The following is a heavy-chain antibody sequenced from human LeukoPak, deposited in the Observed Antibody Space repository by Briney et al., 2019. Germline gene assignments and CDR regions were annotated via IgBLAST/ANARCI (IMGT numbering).Heavy chain of an antibody. J-gene: IGHJ3*02. CDR1: GFTFSGSA. V-gene: IGHV3-73*01. CDR3: TRYRTPSLYSGSLFDI. Sequence: GGSLRLSCAASGFTFSGSAMHWVRQASGKGLEWVGRIRSKANSYATAYAASVKGRFTISRDDSKNTAYLQMNSLKTEDTAVYYCTRYRTPSLYSGSLFDIWGQGTMVTVSS. CDR2: IRSKANSYAT. D-gene: IGHD1-26*01.